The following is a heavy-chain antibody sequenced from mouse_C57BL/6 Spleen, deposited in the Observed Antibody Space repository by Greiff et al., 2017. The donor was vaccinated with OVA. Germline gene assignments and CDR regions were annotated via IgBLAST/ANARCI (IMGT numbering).Heavy chain of an antibody. D-gene: IGHD2-2*01. Sequence: QVQLQQPGAELVMPGASVKLSCKASGYTFTSYWMPWVKQRPGQGLEWIGEIDPSDSYTNYNQKFKGKSTVTVDKSSSTAYMQLSSLTSEDSAVYYCARWEVTTDYAMDDWGQGTSVTVAS. CDR3: ARWEVTTDYAMDD. CDR2: IDPSDSYT. J-gene: IGHJ4*01. CDR1: GYTFTSYW. V-gene: IGHV1-69*01.